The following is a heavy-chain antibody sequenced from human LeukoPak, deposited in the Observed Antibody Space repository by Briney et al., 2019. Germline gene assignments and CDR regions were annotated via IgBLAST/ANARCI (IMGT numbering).Heavy chain of an antibody. V-gene: IGHV3-53*01. CDR3: AKGITVKMVAPGY. CDR2: IYSNNTT. J-gene: IGHJ4*02. Sequence: GGSLRLSCAASGFTVSSNHMTWVRQAPGKGLEWVPVIYSNNTTFYADSVKGRFTISRDNSKNTLYLQMNSLRAEDTAVYYCAKGITVKMVAPGYWGQGTLVTVSS. CDR1: GFTVSSNH. D-gene: IGHD3-22*01.